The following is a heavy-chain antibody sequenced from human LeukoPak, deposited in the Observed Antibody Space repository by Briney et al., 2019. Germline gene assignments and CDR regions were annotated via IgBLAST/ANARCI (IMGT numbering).Heavy chain of an antibody. D-gene: IGHD5-12*01. Sequence: SETLSLTCTVSGDSIRSYYWNWIRRPPGKGLEWIGYIYYTGSTSYNPSLKSRVTISLDTSKSQFSLNLTSVTTSDTAVYYCASHGSSGHDPLTWGQGTLVTVSS. V-gene: IGHV4-59*08. CDR3: ASHGSSGHDPLT. J-gene: IGHJ4*01. CDR1: GDSIRSYY. CDR2: IYYTGST.